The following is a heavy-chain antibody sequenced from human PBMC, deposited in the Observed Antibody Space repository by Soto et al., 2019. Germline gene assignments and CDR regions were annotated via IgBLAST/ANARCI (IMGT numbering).Heavy chain of an antibody. J-gene: IGHJ3*02. Sequence: QVQLQESGPGLVKPSQTLSLTCTVSGDSINNGDCYWSWLRQLPGQGLEWIGYIYYSGTKYYNPSLKSRVSMSVDTSKNQFSLNLTSVTAADTAVYYCAREKEDDSGDYKAFDIWGQGTVVTVSS. CDR3: AREKEDDSGDYKAFDI. CDR1: GDSINNGDCY. CDR2: IYYSGTK. D-gene: IGHD4-17*01. V-gene: IGHV4-31*03.